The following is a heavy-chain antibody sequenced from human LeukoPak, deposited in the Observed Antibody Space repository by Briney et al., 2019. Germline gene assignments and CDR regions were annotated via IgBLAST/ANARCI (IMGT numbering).Heavy chain of an antibody. D-gene: IGHD7-27*01. CDR3: ARARWGSGYYYYYMDV. V-gene: IGHV3-53*01. Sequence: GGALLHSCAASGFTVSSNYMSSVHQAPAKGLERVAVIYSGDRTYYADSVQGRFTISRDNSKNKLYLQRNSLRAEDTAVYYCARARWGSGYYYYYMDVWGKGTTVIVSS. CDR1: GFTVSSNY. CDR2: IYSGDRT. J-gene: IGHJ6*03.